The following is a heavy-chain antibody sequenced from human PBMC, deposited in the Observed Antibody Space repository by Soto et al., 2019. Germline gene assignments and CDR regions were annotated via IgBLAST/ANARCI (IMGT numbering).Heavy chain of an antibody. D-gene: IGHD4-17*01. V-gene: IGHV3-74*01. CDR2: INSDASHT. Sequence: EVQLVESGGGLVQPGGSLSLSCSASGCTFSTDCMDWIRQVPWKGLEWGSRINSDASHTYYADSVKGRITISRDNAKKTLHFQINRMSVEDTAVCFCVTDWHCINTRFYGNWHEPKGQGTLVPVSS. CDR1: GCTFSTDC. J-gene: IGHJ5*02. CDR3: VTDWHCINTRFYGNWHEP.